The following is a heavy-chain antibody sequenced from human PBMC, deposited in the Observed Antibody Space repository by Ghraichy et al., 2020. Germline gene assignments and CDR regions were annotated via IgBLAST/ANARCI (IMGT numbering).Heavy chain of an antibody. CDR3: ARPAYDSSGYRLLDAFDI. CDR2: IYYSGST. J-gene: IGHJ3*02. CDR1: GGSISSYY. D-gene: IGHD3-22*01. Sequence: SQTLSLTCTVSGGSISSYYWSWIRQPPGKGLEWIGYIYYSGSTNYNPSLKSRVTISVDTSKNQFSLKLSSVTAADTAVYYCARPAYDSSGYRLLDAFDIWGQGTMVTVSS. V-gene: IGHV4-59*08.